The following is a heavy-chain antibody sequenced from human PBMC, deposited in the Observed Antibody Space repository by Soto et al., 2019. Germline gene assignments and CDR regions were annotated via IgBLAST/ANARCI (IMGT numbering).Heavy chain of an antibody. D-gene: IGHD2-2*01. CDR3: ARFSVVPAAMTFDP. J-gene: IGHJ5*02. Sequence: QVQLVQSGAEVKKPGASVKVSCKASGYTFTSYDINWVRQATEQGLEWMGWMNPNSGNTGYAQKFQGRVTMTRNTSISTAYMELSSLRSEDTAVYYCARFSVVPAAMTFDPWGQGTLVTVSS. V-gene: IGHV1-8*01. CDR1: GYTFTSYD. CDR2: MNPNSGNT.